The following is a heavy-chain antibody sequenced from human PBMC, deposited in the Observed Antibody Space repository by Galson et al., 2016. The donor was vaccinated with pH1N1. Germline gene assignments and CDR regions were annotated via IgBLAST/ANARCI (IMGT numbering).Heavy chain of an antibody. J-gene: IGHJ4*02. CDR1: GFSFKTYE. CDR2: IIGSGSIT. V-gene: IGHV3-48*03. Sequence: SLRLSCAASGFSFKTYEMHWVSQAPGKGLEWVSYIIGSGSITNYADSVRGRFTISRDNAKNSVFLQMDSLRAEDTAIYYCVREIRDDYNYGNFDYWGQGTLVTVSS. CDR3: VREIRDDYNYGNFDY. D-gene: IGHD5-24*01.